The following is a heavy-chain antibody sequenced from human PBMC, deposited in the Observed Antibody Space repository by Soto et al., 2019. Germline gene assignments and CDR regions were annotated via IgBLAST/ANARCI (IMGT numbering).Heavy chain of an antibody. J-gene: IGHJ5*02. CDR2: IYPDDSNT. Sequence: GESLKISCKASGYLFPVYWIGVARHMPGKGLEWMGIIYPDDSNTRYNPSFQGQVTSSADKSISTAYLQWSSLKASDTAIYYCARQAAAVATVPLLYFDPWGQGTLVTVSS. CDR3: ARQAAAVATVPLLYFDP. V-gene: IGHV5-51*01. CDR1: GYLFPVYW. D-gene: IGHD1-1*01.